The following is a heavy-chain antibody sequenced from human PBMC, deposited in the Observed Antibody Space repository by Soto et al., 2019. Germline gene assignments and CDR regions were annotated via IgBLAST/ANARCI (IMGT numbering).Heavy chain of an antibody. V-gene: IGHV3-30*18. Sequence: WGSLRLSCEASGFTFSSYGMHWVRQAPGKGLEWVAVISYDGSKKYYADSVKGRFTISRDNSKNTLYLQMNSLRAEDRAVYYCANVEGGAYPDFDLWGKGTLVTVSS. J-gene: IGHJ4*02. CDR2: ISYDGSKK. CDR3: ANVEGGAYPDFDL. D-gene: IGHD1-26*01. CDR1: GFTFSSYG.